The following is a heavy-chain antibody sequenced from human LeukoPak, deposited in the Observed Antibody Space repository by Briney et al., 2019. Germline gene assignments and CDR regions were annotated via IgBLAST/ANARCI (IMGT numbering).Heavy chain of an antibody. Sequence: SETLSLTCAVYGGSFSGYYWSWIRQPPGRGLEWIGEINHSGSTNYNPSLKSRVTISVDTSKNQFSLKLSSVTAADTAVYYCARGRATMVRGVSRPFDYWGQGTLVTVSS. D-gene: IGHD3-10*01. CDR3: ARGRATMVRGVSRPFDY. J-gene: IGHJ4*02. CDR1: GGSFSGYY. V-gene: IGHV4-34*01. CDR2: INHSGST.